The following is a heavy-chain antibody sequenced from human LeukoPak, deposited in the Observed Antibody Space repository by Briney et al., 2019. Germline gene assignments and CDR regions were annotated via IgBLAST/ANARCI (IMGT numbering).Heavy chain of an antibody. CDR3: AKDQRGYDKPADC. CDR2: ISGSGYGT. CDR1: GFTFSSHA. V-gene: IGHV3-23*01. D-gene: IGHD3-22*01. J-gene: IGHJ4*02. Sequence: QPGGSLRLSCAASGFTFSSHAMSWVRQAPGKGLEWVSGISGSGYGTYYADSVKGRFTISRDNSQNTLYLQMNSLRAEDTAVYYRAKDQRGYDKPADCWGQGTLVTVSS.